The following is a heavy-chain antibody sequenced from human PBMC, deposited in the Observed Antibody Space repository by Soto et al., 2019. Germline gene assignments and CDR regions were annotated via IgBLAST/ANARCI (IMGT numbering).Heavy chain of an antibody. CDR2: ISPYNGDT. D-gene: IGHD2-2*01. J-gene: IGHJ4*02. CDR3: ARYCSSTSCDHYFDY. CDR1: GYSFTNYD. V-gene: IGHV1-18*01. Sequence: GASVKVSCKASGYSFTNYDISWVRQAPGQGLEWMGWISPYNGDTNYAQKLQGRVTMTTDTSTSTAYTELRSLRSDDTAVYYCARYCSSTSCDHYFDYWGQGTLVTVSS.